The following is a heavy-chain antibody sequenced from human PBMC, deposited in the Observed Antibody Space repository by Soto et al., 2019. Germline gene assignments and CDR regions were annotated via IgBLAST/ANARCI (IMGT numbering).Heavy chain of an antibody. J-gene: IGHJ4*02. D-gene: IGHD4-17*01. CDR2: IYYSGST. V-gene: IGHV4-59*01. Sequence: SETLSLTCTVSGGSISSYYWSWIRQPPGKGLEWIGYIYYSGSTNYNPSLKSRVTISVDTSKNQFSLKLSSVTAADTAVYYCARGLHTVTTDYWGQGTLVTVSS. CDR1: GGSISSYY. CDR3: ARGLHTVTTDY.